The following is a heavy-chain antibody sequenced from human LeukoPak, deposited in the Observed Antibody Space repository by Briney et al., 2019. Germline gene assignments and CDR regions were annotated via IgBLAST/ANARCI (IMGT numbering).Heavy chain of an antibody. CDR1: GGTISSYY. D-gene: IGHD6-19*01. CDR3: ARQSRGIAVAGLDY. V-gene: IGHV4-59*08. Sequence: SETLSLTCIVSGGTISSYYWTWIRQPPGKGLEWIGYIYYNGSTNYNPSLKSRGTISVDPSKNQFSLKLTTVTAADTAVYYCARQSRGIAVAGLDYWGQGILVTVSS. J-gene: IGHJ4*02. CDR2: IYYNGST.